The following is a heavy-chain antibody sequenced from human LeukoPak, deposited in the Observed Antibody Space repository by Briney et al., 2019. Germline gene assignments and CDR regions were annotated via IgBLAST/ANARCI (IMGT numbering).Heavy chain of an antibody. J-gene: IGHJ4*02. D-gene: IGHD2-2*01. CDR1: GYTFTSYY. Sequence: ASVKVSCKASGYTFTSYYMHWVRQAPGQGLEWMGIINPSGGSTSYAQKFQGRVTMTRDTSTSTVYMELSSLRSEDTAVYHCARDADQLLWGYYFDYWGQGTLVTVSS. CDR3: ARDADQLLWGYYFDY. V-gene: IGHV1-46*01. CDR2: INPSGGST.